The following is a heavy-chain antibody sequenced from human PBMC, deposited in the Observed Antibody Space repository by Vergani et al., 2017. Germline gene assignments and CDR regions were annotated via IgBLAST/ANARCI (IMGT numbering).Heavy chain of an antibody. D-gene: IGHD6-25*01. J-gene: IGHJ4*02. CDR3: ARLRAANYFDY. CDR2: INHSGST. CDR1: GGSFSGYY. V-gene: IGHV4-34*01. Sequence: QVQLQQWGAGLLKPSETLSLTCAVYGGSFSGYYWSWIRQPPGKGLEWIGEINHSGSTNYNPSLKSRVTISVDTSKNQFSLKLSSVTAADTAVYYCARLRAANYFDYWGQGTLVTVSS.